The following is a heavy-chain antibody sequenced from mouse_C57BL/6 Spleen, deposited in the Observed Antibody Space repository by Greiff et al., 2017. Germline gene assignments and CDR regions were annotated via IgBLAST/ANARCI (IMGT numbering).Heavy chain of an antibody. CDR3: ARYKITTVVATALNYAMDY. CDR2: IYPGSGST. J-gene: IGHJ4*01. V-gene: IGHV1-55*01. Sequence: QVQLQQPGAELVKPGASVKMSCKASGYTFTSYWITWVKQRPGQGLEWIGDIYPGSGSTNYNEKFKSKATLTVDKSSSTAYMQLSSLTSEDSAVYYCARYKITTVVATALNYAMDYWGQGTSVTVSS. CDR1: GYTFTSYW. D-gene: IGHD1-1*01.